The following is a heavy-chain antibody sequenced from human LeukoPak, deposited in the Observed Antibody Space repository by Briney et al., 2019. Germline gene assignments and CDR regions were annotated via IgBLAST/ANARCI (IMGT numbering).Heavy chain of an antibody. CDR2: ISNSGSTR. CDR1: GFTFSSND. Sequence: PGGSLRLSCEDSGFTFSSNDMNWVRQAPGKGPEWVSYISNSGSTRYYADSVKGRFTISRDNAKNSLYLQMNSLRAEDTAVYYCARGSLVHYYGSGSYRVRAGFDYWGQGTLVTVSS. D-gene: IGHD3-10*01. J-gene: IGHJ4*02. CDR3: ARGSLVHYYGSGSYRVRAGFDY. V-gene: IGHV3-48*03.